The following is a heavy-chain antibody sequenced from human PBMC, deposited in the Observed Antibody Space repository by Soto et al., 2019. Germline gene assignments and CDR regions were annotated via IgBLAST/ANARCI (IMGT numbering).Heavy chain of an antibody. CDR1: GYTFTSYY. D-gene: IGHD1-26*01. CDR3: ARDPIVGATFYYFDY. V-gene: IGHV1-46*01. CDR2: INPSGGST. Sequence: ASVKVSCKASGYTFTSYYMHWVRQAPGQGLEWMGIINPSGGSTSYAQKFQGRVTMTRDTSTSTVYMELSSLRSEDTAVYYCARDPIVGATFYYFDYWGQGTLVTVSS. J-gene: IGHJ4*02.